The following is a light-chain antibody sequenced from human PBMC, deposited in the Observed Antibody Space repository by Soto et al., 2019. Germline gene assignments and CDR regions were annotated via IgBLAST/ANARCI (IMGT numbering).Light chain of an antibody. CDR2: GAS. Sequence: EIVLTQSPGTLSLSPGERATLSCRASQSVSSSYLAWYQQKPGQAPRLLIYGASSRATGIPDRFSGSGSGTDFTLTISRLEPEDFAVYYCQHTGTFGQGTKLEIK. V-gene: IGKV3-20*01. CDR3: QHTGT. J-gene: IGKJ2*01. CDR1: QSVSSSY.